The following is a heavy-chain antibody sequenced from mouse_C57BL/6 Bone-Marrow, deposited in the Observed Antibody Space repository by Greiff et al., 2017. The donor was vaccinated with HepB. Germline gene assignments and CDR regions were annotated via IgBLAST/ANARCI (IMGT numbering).Heavy chain of an antibody. V-gene: IGHV7-3*01. CDR3: ARYAYYAMDY. CDR2: IRNKANGYTT. J-gene: IGHJ4*01. Sequence: EVYLVESGGGLVQPGGSLSLSCAASGFTFTDYYMSWVRQPPGKALEWLGFIRNKANGYTTEYSVSVKGRFTISRDNSQSILYLQMNALRAEDSDTYYCARYAYYAMDYWGQGTSVTVSS. CDR1: GFTFTDYY.